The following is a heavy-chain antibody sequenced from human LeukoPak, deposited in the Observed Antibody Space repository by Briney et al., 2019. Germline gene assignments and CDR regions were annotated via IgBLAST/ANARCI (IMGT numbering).Heavy chain of an antibody. CDR1: GGTFSSYA. V-gene: IGHV1-69*05. D-gene: IGHD4-17*01. J-gene: IGHJ4*02. CDR3: ARDVGYGDYVG. CDR2: IIPIFGTA. Sequence: SVKVSCKAFGGTFSSYAISWVRQAPGQGLEWMGGIIPIFGTANYAQKFQGRVTITTDESTSTAYMELSSLRSEDTAVYYCARDVGYGDYVGWGQGTLVTVSS.